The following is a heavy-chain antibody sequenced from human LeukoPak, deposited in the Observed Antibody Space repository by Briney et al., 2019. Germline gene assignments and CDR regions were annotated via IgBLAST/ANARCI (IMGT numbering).Heavy chain of an antibody. Sequence: PSETLSLTCTVSGGSISSSSYYWGWVRQPPGKGLGWIGSIYYSGSTYYNPSLKSRVTISVDTSKNQFSLKLSSVTAADTAVYYCAKLVQLERRGYFDYWGQGTLVTVPS. CDR2: IYYSGST. D-gene: IGHD1-1*01. V-gene: IGHV4-39*01. CDR3: AKLVQLERRGYFDY. J-gene: IGHJ4*02. CDR1: GGSISSSSYY.